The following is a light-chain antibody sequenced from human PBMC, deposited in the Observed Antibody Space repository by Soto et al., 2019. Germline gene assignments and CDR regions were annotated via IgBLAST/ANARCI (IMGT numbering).Light chain of an antibody. V-gene: IGKV4-1*01. CDR3: QQYSTTPPT. CDR1: QSVLYSSNNKNY. J-gene: IGKJ1*01. CDR2: WAS. Sequence: DILMTQSPDSLGVSLGETATINCKSSQSVLYSSNNKNYLAWYQQKSGQPPRLLFYWASTRQSGVPDRFSGSGSGTDFTLTISSLQAEDVGVYYCQQYSTTPPTFGQGTKVEI.